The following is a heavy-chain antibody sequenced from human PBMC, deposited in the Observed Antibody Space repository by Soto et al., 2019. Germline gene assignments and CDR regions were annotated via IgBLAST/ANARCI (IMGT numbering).Heavy chain of an antibody. V-gene: IGHV4-39*01. CDR1: AGSISSSGYY. Sequence: XETLCLTCTVSAGSISSSGYYWGWIRQPPGQGLEWIGSFFYGGNTYYNPSLKSRVTISVDTSRNQFSLRLSSVTAADTAVYYCARHREWGDYGYYYGMDAWGQGTTVTVSS. J-gene: IGHJ6*02. CDR3: ARHREWGDYGYYYGMDA. CDR2: FFYGGNT. D-gene: IGHD4-17*01.